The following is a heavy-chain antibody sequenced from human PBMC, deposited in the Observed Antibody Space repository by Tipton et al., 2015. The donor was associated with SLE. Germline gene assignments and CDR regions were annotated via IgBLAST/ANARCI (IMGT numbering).Heavy chain of an antibody. CDR3: AKEAREAADQGGRWFDP. Sequence: TLSFTCTVSGGSVSGGSYYWSWIRQPPGKGLEWIGYIYDSGSTNYNSFLKSRVTISVDTSKNQISLKLTSVTAADTAVYYCAKEAREAADQGGRWFDPWGQGTLVTVSS. J-gene: IGHJ5*02. CDR1: GGSVSGGSYY. D-gene: IGHD3-16*01. CDR2: IYDSGST. V-gene: IGHV4-61*01.